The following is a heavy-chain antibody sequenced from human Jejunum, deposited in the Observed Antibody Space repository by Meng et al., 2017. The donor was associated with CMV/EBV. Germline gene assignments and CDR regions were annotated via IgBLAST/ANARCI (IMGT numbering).Heavy chain of an antibody. D-gene: IGHD1-26*01. V-gene: IGHV1-18*01. Sequence: QGQVVQSGGEGKEPGASVQVSCKASGYTFTNYGIPWVRQAPGQGLEWMGWINAYNGDTNYAQTLQGRVTMTTDTSTSTAYMELRSLRSDDTAVYYCARVEVGITSGDYWGQGTLVTVSS. J-gene: IGHJ4*02. CDR2: INAYNGDT. CDR1: GYTFTNYG. CDR3: ARVEVGITSGDY.